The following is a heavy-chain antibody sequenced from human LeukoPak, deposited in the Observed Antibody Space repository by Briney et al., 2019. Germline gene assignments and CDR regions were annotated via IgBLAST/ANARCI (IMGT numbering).Heavy chain of an antibody. Sequence: GASVKVSCKASGYTFTSYGISWVRQAPGQGLEWMGWISAYNGNTNYARKLQGRVTMTTDTSTSTAYMELRSLRSDDTAVYYCAREGRQSFGVVIGWFDPWGQGTLVTVSS. D-gene: IGHD3-3*01. V-gene: IGHV1-18*01. J-gene: IGHJ5*02. CDR1: GYTFTSYG. CDR2: ISAYNGNT. CDR3: AREGRQSFGVVIGWFDP.